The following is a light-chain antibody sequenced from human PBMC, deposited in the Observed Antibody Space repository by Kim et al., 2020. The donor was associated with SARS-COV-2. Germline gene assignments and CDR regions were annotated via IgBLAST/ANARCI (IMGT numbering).Light chain of an antibody. J-gene: IGKJ4*01. Sequence: EIVLTQSPATLSLSPGERATLSCRASQSVSSYLAWYQQKPGQAPRLLIYDASNRATGIPAGFSGSGSGTDFTLTISSLEPEDFAVYYCQQRSNWPLTFGGGTKLEI. V-gene: IGKV3-11*01. CDR1: QSVSSY. CDR2: DAS. CDR3: QQRSNWPLT.